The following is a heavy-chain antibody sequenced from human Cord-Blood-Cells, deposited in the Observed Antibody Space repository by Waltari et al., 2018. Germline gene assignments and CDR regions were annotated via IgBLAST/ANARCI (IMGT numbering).Heavy chain of an antibody. CDR1: GYTFTSYG. D-gene: IGHD3-16*01. J-gene: IGHJ5*02. CDR2: SSPYNGNT. Sequence: QVQLVQSGAEVKKTGASVKVSCKASGYTFTSYGISWVRQAPGQGLEWMGWSSPYNGNTNYAQKLQGRVTMTTDPSTSTAYMELRSLRSDDTAVYYCARIGGDRQPVPGYNWFDPWGQGTLVTVSS. CDR3: ARIGGDRQPVPGYNWFDP. V-gene: IGHV1-18*01.